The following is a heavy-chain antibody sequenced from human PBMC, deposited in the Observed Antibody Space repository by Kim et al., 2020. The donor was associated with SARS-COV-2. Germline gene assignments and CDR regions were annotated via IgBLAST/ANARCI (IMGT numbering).Heavy chain of an antibody. V-gene: IGHV4-39*07. D-gene: IGHD3-16*02. CDR2: IYYSGST. CDR1: GGSISSSSYY. J-gene: IGHJ4*02. CDR3: ARASRGQVYDYVWGSYRYPTRWFDY. Sequence: SETLSLTCTVSGGSISSSSYYWGWIRQPPGKGLEWIGSIYYSGSTYYNPSLKSRVTISVDTSKNQFSLKLSSVTAADTAVYYCARASRGQVYDYVWGSYRYPTRWFDYWGQGTLVTVSS.